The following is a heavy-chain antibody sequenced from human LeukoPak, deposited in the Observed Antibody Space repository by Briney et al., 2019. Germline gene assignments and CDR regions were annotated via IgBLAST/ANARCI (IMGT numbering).Heavy chain of an antibody. CDR2: ITASSTYI. Sequence: GGSLRLSCAASGFSFSRSSMGWVRQAPGKGLEWVSSITASSTYIYYADSVKGRFTISRDNVEKSVYLQMNSLRVEDTAVYSCASDFTGRDDFWGQGTLVTVSS. CDR3: ASDFTGRDDF. V-gene: IGHV3-21*01. CDR1: GFSFSRSS. D-gene: IGHD2-8*02. J-gene: IGHJ4*02.